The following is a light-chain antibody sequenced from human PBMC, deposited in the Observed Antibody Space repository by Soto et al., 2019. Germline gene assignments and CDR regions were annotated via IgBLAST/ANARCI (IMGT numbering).Light chain of an antibody. Sequence: DIQMTQSRSAMSASVGDRVTITCRASQGISNYLAWFQQKPGKVTKRLIYAASSLQSGDPSRFSGSGSGTEFTLTISSRQPEDFATYYCLQHNSYPWTFGQGTKVEIK. V-gene: IGKV1-17*03. J-gene: IGKJ1*01. CDR2: AAS. CDR3: LQHNSYPWT. CDR1: QGISNY.